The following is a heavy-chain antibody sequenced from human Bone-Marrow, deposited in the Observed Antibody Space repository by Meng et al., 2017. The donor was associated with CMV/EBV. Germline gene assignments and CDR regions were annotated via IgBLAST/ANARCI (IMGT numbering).Heavy chain of an antibody. CDR3: ARLKNPDYYAISVHLGYYFYY. CDR2: IYPGDSDT. V-gene: IGHV5-51*01. J-gene: IGHJ4*02. D-gene: IGHD3-22*01. CDR1: GYSFTSYW. Sequence: GGSLRLSCKGSGYSFTSYWIGWVRQMPGKGREWMGIIYPGDSDTRYSPSFQGPVTISADKSISTAYLQWSSLTASDTAMYYCARLKNPDYYAISVHLGYYFYYWGQGTLVTVSS.